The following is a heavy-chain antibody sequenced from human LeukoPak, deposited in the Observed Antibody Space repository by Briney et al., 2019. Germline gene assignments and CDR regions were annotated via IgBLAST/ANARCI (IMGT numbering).Heavy chain of an antibody. CDR1: GFTFSSYW. CDR3: ARDHGSSSPDY. J-gene: IGHJ4*02. V-gene: IGHV3-7*01. D-gene: IGHD6-6*01. CDR2: IKQKGSEK. Sequence: PGGSLRLSCAASGFTFSSYWMSWVRQAPGKGLEWVANIKQKGSEKYYVDSVKGRFTISRDNAKNSLYLQMNSLRAEDTAVYYCARDHGSSSPDYWGQGTLVTVSS.